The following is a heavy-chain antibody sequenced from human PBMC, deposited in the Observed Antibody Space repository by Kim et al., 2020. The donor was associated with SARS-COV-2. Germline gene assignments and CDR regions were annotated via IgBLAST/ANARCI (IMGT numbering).Heavy chain of an antibody. D-gene: IGHD3-10*01. Sequence: ADSVKGRVTISRDNSKNTLYLQMNSLRAEDTAVYYCARSSSGSYSHYFDYWGQGTLVTVSS. CDR3: ARSSSGSYSHYFDY. J-gene: IGHJ4*02. V-gene: IGHV3-30*01.